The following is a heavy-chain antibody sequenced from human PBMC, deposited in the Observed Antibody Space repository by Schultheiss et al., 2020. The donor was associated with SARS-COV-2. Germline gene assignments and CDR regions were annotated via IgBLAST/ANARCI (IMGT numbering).Heavy chain of an antibody. CDR2: IWYDGSNK. J-gene: IGHJ4*02. CDR1: GFTFSSYG. V-gene: IGHV3-33*01. Sequence: GGSLRLSCAASGFTFSSYGMHWVRQAPGKGLEWVAVIWYDGSNKYYADSVKGRFTISRDNSKNTLYLQMNSLKTEDTAVYYCTTDRAHYYDSSGRWGQGTLVTVSS. D-gene: IGHD3-22*01. CDR3: TTDRAHYYDSSGR.